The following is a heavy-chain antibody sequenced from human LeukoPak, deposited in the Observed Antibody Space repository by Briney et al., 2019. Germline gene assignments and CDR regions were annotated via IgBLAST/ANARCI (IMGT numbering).Heavy chain of an antibody. D-gene: IGHD4-17*01. J-gene: IGHJ1*01. Sequence: GGSLRLSCATSGFTFSSYSMNWVRQAPGEGLEWVSYISSSSGIIYYADSVKGRFTISRDNAKNSLFLQMNSLRDEDTAVYYCASSTVTTGSEYFQHWGQGTLVTVSS. CDR3: ASSTVTTGSEYFQH. V-gene: IGHV3-48*02. CDR2: ISSSSGII. CDR1: GFTFSSYS.